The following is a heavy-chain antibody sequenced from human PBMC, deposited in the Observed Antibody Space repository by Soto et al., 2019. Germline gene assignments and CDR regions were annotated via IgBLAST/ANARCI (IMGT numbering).Heavy chain of an antibody. D-gene: IGHD4-17*01. V-gene: IGHV1-18*01. CDR1: GYTFTSYG. CDR3: ARDLYSAFPTTVTPRGY. Sequence: QVQLVQSGAEVKKPGASVKVSCKASGYTFTSYGISWVRQAPGQGLEWMGWISAYNGNTNYAQKLQGRVTMTTDTSTSTAYMELRSLISDDTAVYYCARDLYSAFPTTVTPRGYWGQGTLVIVSS. CDR2: ISAYNGNT. J-gene: IGHJ4*02.